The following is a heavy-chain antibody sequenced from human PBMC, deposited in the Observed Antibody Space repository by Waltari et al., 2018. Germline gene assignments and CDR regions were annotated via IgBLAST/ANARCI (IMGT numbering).Heavy chain of an antibody. CDR2: IYYSGGT. Sequence: QLQLQESGPGLVKPSETLSLTCTVSGGSISSSSYYWGWIRTHPGKGVEWIGSIYYSGGTYDNPSLKSRVTISGDTSKKQFSLKLSSVTAADTAVYYCARGRKVGATPRGAFDIWGQGTMVTVSS. V-gene: IGHV4-39*07. J-gene: IGHJ3*02. CDR1: GGSISSSSYY. CDR3: ARGRKVGATPRGAFDI. D-gene: IGHD1-26*01.